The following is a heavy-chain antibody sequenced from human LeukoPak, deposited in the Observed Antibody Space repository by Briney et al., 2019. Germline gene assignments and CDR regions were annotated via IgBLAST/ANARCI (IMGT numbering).Heavy chain of an antibody. Sequence: PGGSLRLSCAASGFTFSSYSMNWVRQAPGKGLEWVSSISSSSSYIYYADSVKGRFTISRDNAKNSLYLQMNSLRAEDTAVYYCATHSVRYFERWGQGTLVTVSS. J-gene: IGHJ4*02. D-gene: IGHD3-9*01. CDR2: ISSSSSYI. V-gene: IGHV3-21*01. CDR1: GFTFSSYS. CDR3: ATHSVRYFER.